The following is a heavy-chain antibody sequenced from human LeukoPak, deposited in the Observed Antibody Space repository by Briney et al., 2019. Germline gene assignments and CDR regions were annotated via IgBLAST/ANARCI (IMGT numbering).Heavy chain of an antibody. J-gene: IGHJ4*02. Sequence: ASVKVSCKTSGFTFNSYYLHWVRQAPGQGLEWMGVINPSDGSTEYAQRFQGRVTMTRDKSTSTVYMELSRLRTEDTAVYYCAKEGRFVGLLIYKPFEFWGKGTLVTVSS. V-gene: IGHV1-46*02. CDR3: AKEGRFVGLLIYKPFEF. D-gene: IGHD5-12*01. CDR2: INPSDGST. CDR1: GFTFNSYY.